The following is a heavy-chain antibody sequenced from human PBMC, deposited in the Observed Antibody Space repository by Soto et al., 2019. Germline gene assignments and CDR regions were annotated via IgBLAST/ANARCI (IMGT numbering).Heavy chain of an antibody. V-gene: IGHV4-34*01. D-gene: IGHD1-26*01. CDR2: INHSGST. CDR3: ARSESGYSGSYSI. CDR1: GGSFSGYY. Sequence: QVQLQQWGAGLLKPSETLSLTCAVYGGSFSGYYWSWIRQPPGKGLEWIGEINHSGSTNYNPSLTSRVTISVDTSKNQFSLKLSSVTAADTAVYYCARSESGYSGSYSIWGQGTMVTVSS. J-gene: IGHJ3*02.